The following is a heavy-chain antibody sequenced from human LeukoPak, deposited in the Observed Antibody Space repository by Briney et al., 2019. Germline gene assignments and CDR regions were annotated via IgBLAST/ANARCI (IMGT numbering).Heavy chain of an antibody. CDR1: GYTFTSYD. J-gene: IGHJ3*02. Sequence: GASVKVSCKASGYTFTSYDINWVRQATGQGLEWMGWMNPNSGNTGYARKFQGRVTITRNTSISTAYMELSSLGSEDTAVYYCARVGMELLDAFDIWGQGTMVTVSS. V-gene: IGHV1-8*03. CDR3: ARVGMELLDAFDI. CDR2: MNPNSGNT. D-gene: IGHD1-26*01.